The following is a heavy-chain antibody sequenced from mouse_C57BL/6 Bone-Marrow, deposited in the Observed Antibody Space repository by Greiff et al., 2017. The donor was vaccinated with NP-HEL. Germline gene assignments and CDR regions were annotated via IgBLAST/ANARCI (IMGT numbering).Heavy chain of an antibody. CDR3: ARSGYGNYERYYFDY. V-gene: IGHV1-53*01. J-gene: IGHJ2*01. CDR1: GYTFTSYW. CDR2: INPSNGGT. Sequence: QVQLQQPGTELVKPGASVKLSCKASGYTFTSYWIHWVKQRPGQGLEWIGNINPSNGGTNYNEKFKSKATLTVDKSSSTAYMQLSSLTSEDSAVYYCARSGYGNYERYYFDYWGQGTTLTVSS. D-gene: IGHD2-1*01.